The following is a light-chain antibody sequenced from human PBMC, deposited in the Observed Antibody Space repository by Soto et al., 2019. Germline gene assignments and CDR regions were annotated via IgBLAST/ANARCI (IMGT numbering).Light chain of an antibody. CDR1: QNVSSY. Sequence: EIVLTQSPATLSLSPGESANLSCRASQNVSSYLAWYQQKPGQAPRLLIYDASNRATDTPARFSGSGSGTDFTLTISSLEPEDFAVYYCQQRSDWLTFGGGTKVEIK. J-gene: IGKJ4*01. V-gene: IGKV3-11*01. CDR2: DAS. CDR3: QQRSDWLT.